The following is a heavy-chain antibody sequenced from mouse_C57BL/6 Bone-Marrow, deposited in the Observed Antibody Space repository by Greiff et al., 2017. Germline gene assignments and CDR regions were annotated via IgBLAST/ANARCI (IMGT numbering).Heavy chain of an antibody. D-gene: IGHD1-1*02. CDR2: IDPENGDT. V-gene: IGHV14-4*01. CDR1: GFNIKDDY. CDR3: TTWWSQDYYAMDY. J-gene: IGHJ4*01. Sequence: EVQLQEPGAELVRPGASVKLSCTASGFNIKDDYMHWVKQRPEQGLEWIGWIDPENGDTEYASKFQGKATITADTSSNTAYLQLSSLTSEDTAVYYCTTWWSQDYYAMDYWGQGTSVTVSS.